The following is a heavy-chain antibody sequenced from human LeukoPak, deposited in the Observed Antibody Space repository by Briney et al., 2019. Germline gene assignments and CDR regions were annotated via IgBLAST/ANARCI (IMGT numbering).Heavy chain of an antibody. CDR3: ATPGSGSYYDAFDI. Sequence: ASVKVSCKASGYTFTGYYMHWVRQAPGQGLEWMGWINPNSGGTNYAQKFQGRVTMTRDTSISTAYMELGRLRSDDTAVYYCATPGSGSYYDAFDIWGQGTMVTVSS. CDR2: INPNSGGT. V-gene: IGHV1-2*02. D-gene: IGHD1-26*01. J-gene: IGHJ3*02. CDR1: GYTFTGYY.